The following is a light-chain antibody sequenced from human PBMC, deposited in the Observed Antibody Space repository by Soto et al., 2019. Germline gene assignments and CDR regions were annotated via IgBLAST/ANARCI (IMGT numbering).Light chain of an antibody. CDR2: DAS. CDR1: QSIGRW. CDR3: QQYNSYPWT. V-gene: IGKV1-5*01. Sequence: DIQMTQSPSTLSASVGARVPITCRASQSIGRWLAWYQHKPGKAPKLLIYDASSLESGVPSRFSGSGSGTEFTLTITSLQPDDFATYYCQQYNSYPWTFGQGTKVDIK. J-gene: IGKJ1*01.